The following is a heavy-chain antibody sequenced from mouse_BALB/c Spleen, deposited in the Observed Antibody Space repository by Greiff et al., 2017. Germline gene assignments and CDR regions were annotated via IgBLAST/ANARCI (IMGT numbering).Heavy chain of an antibody. D-gene: IGHD2-12*01. Sequence: EVKLVESGGGLVQPGGSLRLSCATSGFTFTAYYMSWVRQPPGKALEWLGFIRNKANGYTTEYSASVKGRFTISRDNSQSILYLQMNTLRAEDSATYYCARDGDYKYYFDYWGQGTTLTVSA. J-gene: IGHJ2*01. CDR1: GFTFTAYY. CDR3: ARDGDYKYYFDY. CDR2: IRNKANGYTT. V-gene: IGHV7-3*02.